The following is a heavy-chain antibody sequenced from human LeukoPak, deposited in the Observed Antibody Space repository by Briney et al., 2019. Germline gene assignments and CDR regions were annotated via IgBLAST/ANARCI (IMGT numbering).Heavy chain of an antibody. D-gene: IGHD3-22*01. J-gene: IGHJ4*02. CDR1: GGTFSSYA. V-gene: IGHV1-69*01. CDR3: ARPYYYDSSGYYYYFDY. CDR2: IMPIFGTA. Sequence: SVKVSCKASGGTFSSYAISWVRQAPGQGLEWMGGIMPIFGTANYAQKFQGRVTITADESTSTAYMELSSLRSEDTAVYYCARPYYYDSSGYYYYFDYWGQGTLVTVSS.